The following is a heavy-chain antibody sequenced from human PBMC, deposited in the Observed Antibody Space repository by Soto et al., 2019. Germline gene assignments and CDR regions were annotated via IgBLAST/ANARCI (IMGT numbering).Heavy chain of an antibody. D-gene: IGHD6-13*01. Sequence: QVQLVQSGAEVKKPGSSVKVSCQASGGTCSSYAISWVRQAPGQGLEWMGGIIPIFGPANYAQKFQGRATITADESTSTAYMEPRSLRFEGTAVYYCARDQRYSSSRDLSFDYWGKGTLVTVS. V-gene: IGHV1-69*01. CDR1: GGTCSSYA. CDR3: ARDQRYSSSRDLSFDY. J-gene: IGHJ4*02. CDR2: IIPIFGPA.